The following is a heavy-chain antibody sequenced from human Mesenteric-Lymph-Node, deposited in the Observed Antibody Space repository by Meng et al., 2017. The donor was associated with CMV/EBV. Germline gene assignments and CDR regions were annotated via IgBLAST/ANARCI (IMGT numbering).Heavy chain of an antibody. D-gene: IGHD6-6*01. CDR1: GSTFSSYT. CDR2: IIPILGIA. Sequence: SVKVSCKASGSTFSSYTISWVRQAPGQGLEWMGGIIPILGIANYAQKFQGRVTITADKSTSTAYMELSSLRSDDTAVYYCARLPRRSSSGGYYYYGMDVWGQGTTVTVSS. CDR3: ARLPRRSSSGGYYYYGMDV. J-gene: IGHJ6*02. V-gene: IGHV1-69*10.